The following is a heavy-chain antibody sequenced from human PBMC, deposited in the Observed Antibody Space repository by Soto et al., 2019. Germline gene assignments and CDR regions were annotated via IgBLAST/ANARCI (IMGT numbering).Heavy chain of an antibody. D-gene: IGHD6-13*01. Sequence: QVQLQESGPGLVKPSQTLSLTCTVSGGSIRSGGYYWSWIRQHPGKGLEWIGYIYYSGSSYYIPSLKSRVTISVDTSKNQFSLKLSSVTAADTAVYYCARVVAAAGSVDYWGQGTLVTVSS. J-gene: IGHJ4*02. V-gene: IGHV4-31*03. CDR1: GGSIRSGGYY. CDR2: IYYSGSS. CDR3: ARVVAAAGSVDY.